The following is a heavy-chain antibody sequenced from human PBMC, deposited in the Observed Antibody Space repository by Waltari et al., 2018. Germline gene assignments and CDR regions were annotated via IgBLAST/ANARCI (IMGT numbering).Heavy chain of an antibody. D-gene: IGHD1-26*01. CDR2: IYSGGST. CDR3: ARPVGNET. J-gene: IGHJ5*02. V-gene: IGHV3-53*01. CDR1: GFSVSGVY. Sequence: EVQLVESGGGLVQPGGSLRLSCAALGFSVSGVYLTWVRQAPGKGLQWVSIIYSGGSTYYADSVKGRFTISRDNSKNTVFLQMNSLRVDDTAVYYCARPVGNETWGQGTLVTVSS.